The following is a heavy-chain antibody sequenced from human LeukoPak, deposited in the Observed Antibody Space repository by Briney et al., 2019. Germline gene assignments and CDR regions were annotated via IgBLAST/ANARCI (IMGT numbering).Heavy chain of an antibody. CDR2: INPNSGGT. Sequence: ASVKVSCKASGYTFTSYGISWVRQAPGQGLEWMGWINPNSGGTNYAQKFQGRVTMTRDTSISTAYMELSRLRSDDTAVYYCAREHDYGDSLGGMDVWGQGTTVTVSS. J-gene: IGHJ6*02. V-gene: IGHV1-2*02. CDR3: AREHDYGDSLGGMDV. CDR1: GYTFTSYG. D-gene: IGHD4-17*01.